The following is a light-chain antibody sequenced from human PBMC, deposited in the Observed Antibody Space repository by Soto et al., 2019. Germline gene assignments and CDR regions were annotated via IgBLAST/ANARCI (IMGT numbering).Light chain of an antibody. J-gene: IGLJ2*01. CDR1: TSNIGGNY. Sequence: QPVLTQPPSASGTPGQRVTISCSGSTSNIGGNYVYWYQQLPGTAPKLLIYSNNQRPSGVPDRFSGSKSGTSASLAISGLRSEDEGDFYCAAWDDSLIAVVFGGGTKLTVL. CDR2: SNN. CDR3: AAWDDSLIAVV. V-gene: IGLV1-47*02.